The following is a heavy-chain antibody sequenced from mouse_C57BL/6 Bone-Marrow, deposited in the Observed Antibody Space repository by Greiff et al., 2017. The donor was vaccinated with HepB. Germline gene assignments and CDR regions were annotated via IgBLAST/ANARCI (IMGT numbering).Heavy chain of an antibody. Sequence: EVQGVESGGGLVKPGGSLKLSCAASGFTFSSYAMSWVRQTPEKRLEWVATISDGGSYTYYPDNVKGRFTISRDNAKNNLYLQMSHLKSEDTAMYYCARLVPYFDYWGQGTTLTVSS. CDR2: ISDGGSYT. CDR3: ARLVPYFDY. V-gene: IGHV5-4*01. J-gene: IGHJ2*01. CDR1: GFTFSSYA. D-gene: IGHD2-10*02.